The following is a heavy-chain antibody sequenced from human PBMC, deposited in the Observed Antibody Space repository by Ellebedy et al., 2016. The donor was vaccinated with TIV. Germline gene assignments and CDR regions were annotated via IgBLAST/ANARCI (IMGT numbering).Heavy chain of an antibody. Sequence: GSLRLXXTVSGGSISSSSYYWGWIRQPPGKGLEWIGSIYYSGSTYYNPSLKSRVTISVDTSKNQFSLKLSSVTAADTAVYYCARGSSSSTSSLWGYYYYGMDVWGQGTTVTVSS. J-gene: IGHJ6*02. D-gene: IGHD2-2*01. CDR1: GGSISSSSYY. V-gene: IGHV4-39*07. CDR3: ARGSSSSTSSLWGYYYYGMDV. CDR2: IYYSGST.